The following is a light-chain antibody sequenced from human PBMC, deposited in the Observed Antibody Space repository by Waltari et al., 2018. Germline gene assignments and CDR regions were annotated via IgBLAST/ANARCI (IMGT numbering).Light chain of an antibody. Sequence: DIVMTQSPDSLAVSLGERATINCKSSRSVLYQPNNKNYLAWYQQKPGQPPKLLIYWASIRESGVPERFSGSGSETEFTLTIDSLQAEDVAVYYCQQYYSAPYAFGQGTKLEIK. CDR1: RSVLYQPNNKNY. J-gene: IGKJ2*01. CDR2: WAS. CDR3: QQYYSAPYA. V-gene: IGKV4-1*01.